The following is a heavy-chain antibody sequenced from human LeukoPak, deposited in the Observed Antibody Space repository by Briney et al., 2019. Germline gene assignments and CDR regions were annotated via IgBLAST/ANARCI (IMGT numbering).Heavy chain of an antibody. D-gene: IGHD6-13*01. V-gene: IGHV4-61*01. CDR1: GYSISSGYY. CDR3: ARGRRPAAGTGIDY. CDR2: IYYSGST. Sequence: NPSETLSLTCTVSGYSISSGYYWSWIRQPPGKGLEWIGYIYYSGSTNYNPSLKSRVTISVDTSKNQFSLKLSSVTAADTAVYYCARGRRPAAGTGIDYWGQGTLVTVSS. J-gene: IGHJ4*02.